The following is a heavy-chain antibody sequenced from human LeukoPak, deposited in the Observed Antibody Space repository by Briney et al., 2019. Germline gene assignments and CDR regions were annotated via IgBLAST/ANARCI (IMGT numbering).Heavy chain of an antibody. V-gene: IGHV1-69*05. J-gene: IGHJ3*01. CDR1: GGTFSSHT. CDR2: VIPMFGSA. D-gene: IGHD5-24*01. CDR3: ARGGTATWLQLTGFYSFDV. Sequence: GASVKVSCKTSGGTFSSHTINWVRQAPGQGLEWMGGVIPMFGSAEYTQKFQGRVTITTDHSTNTAYMELRSLRYEDTAMYYCARGGTATWLQLTGFYSFDVWGQGPMVTVYS.